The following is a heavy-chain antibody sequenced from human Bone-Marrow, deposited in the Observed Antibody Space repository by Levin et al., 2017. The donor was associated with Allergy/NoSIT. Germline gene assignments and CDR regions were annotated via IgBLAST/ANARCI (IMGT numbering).Heavy chain of an antibody. Sequence: GGSLRLSCAASGFTFSSYGMHWVRQAPGKGLEWVAVIWYDGSNKYYADSVKGRFTISRDNSKNTLYLQMNSLRAEDTAVYYCARVGLYCSGGSCYSDYYGMDVWGQGTTVTVSS. CDR1: GFTFSSYG. CDR2: IWYDGSNK. V-gene: IGHV3-33*01. D-gene: IGHD2-15*01. J-gene: IGHJ6*02. CDR3: ARVGLYCSGGSCYSDYYGMDV.